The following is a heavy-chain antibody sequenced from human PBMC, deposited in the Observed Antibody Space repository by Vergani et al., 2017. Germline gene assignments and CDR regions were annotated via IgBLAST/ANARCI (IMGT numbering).Heavy chain of an antibody. CDR2: ISYDGSNK. Sequence: QVQLVESGGGVVQPGRSLRLSCAASGFTFSSYGMHWVRQAPGKGLEWVAVISYDGSNKYYADSVKGRFTISRDNSKNTLYLQMNSLRAEDTAVYYCASDSSSSRRAPFDYWGQGTLVTVSS. D-gene: IGHD6-6*01. CDR3: ASDSSSSRRAPFDY. CDR1: GFTFSSYG. J-gene: IGHJ4*02. V-gene: IGHV3-30*03.